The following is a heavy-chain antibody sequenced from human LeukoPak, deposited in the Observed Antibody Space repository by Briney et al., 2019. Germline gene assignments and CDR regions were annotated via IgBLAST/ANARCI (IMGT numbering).Heavy chain of an antibody. CDR2: IYRSGRT. V-gene: IGHV4-61*02. D-gene: IGHD6-19*01. Sequence: PSETLSLTRTVSGGPISSGSYYWSWIRQPAGKGLEWIGRIYRSGRTNSDPSLKSRVTISVDTSKNQFSLELSSVTAADTAVYYCARRRRYSSGWYESWGQGTLVTVSS. CDR1: GGPISSGSYY. CDR3: ARRRRYSSGWYES. J-gene: IGHJ5*01.